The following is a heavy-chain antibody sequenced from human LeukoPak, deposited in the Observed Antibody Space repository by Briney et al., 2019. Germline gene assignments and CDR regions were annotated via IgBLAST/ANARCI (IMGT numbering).Heavy chain of an antibody. CDR3: AKNQGPVRNNWRFDY. Sequence: GGSLRLSCAASGFTFSTYAMSWVRQAPGKGLERVSLIIGSGGSTFYADSVKGRFTISRDNSKNILFLQMSSLRAEDTAVYYCAKNQGPVRNNWRFDYWGQGTLVTVSS. CDR1: GFTFSTYA. J-gene: IGHJ4*02. V-gene: IGHV3-23*01. CDR2: IIGSGGST. D-gene: IGHD1-1*01.